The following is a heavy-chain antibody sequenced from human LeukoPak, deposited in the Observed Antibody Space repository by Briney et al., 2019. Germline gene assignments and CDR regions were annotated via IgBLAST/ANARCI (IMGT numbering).Heavy chain of an antibody. J-gene: IGHJ4*02. CDR1: GFTVSSNY. V-gene: IGHV3-53*01. Sequence: GGSLRLSCAASGFTVSSNYMSWVRQAPGKGLEWVSVIYSGGSTYYADSVKGRFTISRDNSKNTLYLQMNSLRAEDTAVYYCASADYGDYIFDYWGQGTLVTVS. CDR2: IYSGGST. CDR3: ASADYGDYIFDY. D-gene: IGHD4-17*01.